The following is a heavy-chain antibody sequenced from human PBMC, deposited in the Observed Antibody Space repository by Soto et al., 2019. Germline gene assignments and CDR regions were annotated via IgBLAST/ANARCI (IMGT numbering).Heavy chain of an antibody. Sequence: EVQLVESGGDLVQPGGSLRLSCTASRFTFNNYAMNWVRQAPGKGLEWVSYISARGSTIYYADSVKGRFTISRDNAQNSLHLQMNSLSAEDTAVYYCARNQEGMYQLLYPLPYGMDVWGQGTTVTVSS. V-gene: IGHV3-48*03. CDR3: ARNQEGMYQLLYPLPYGMDV. CDR1: RFTFNNYA. D-gene: IGHD2-2*02. J-gene: IGHJ6*02. CDR2: ISARGSTI.